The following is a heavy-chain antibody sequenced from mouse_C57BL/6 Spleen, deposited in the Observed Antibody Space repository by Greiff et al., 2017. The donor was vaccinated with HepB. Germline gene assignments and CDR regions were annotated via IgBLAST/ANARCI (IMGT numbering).Heavy chain of an antibody. CDR3: ARDRYDYDGAYAMDY. Sequence: QVQLQQSGAELVKPGASVKISCKASGYAFSSYWMNWVKQRPGKGLEWIGQIYPGDGDTNYNGKFKGKATLTADKSSSTAYMQLSSLTSEDSAVYFCARDRYDYDGAYAMDYWGQGTSVTVSS. CDR1: GYAFSSYW. J-gene: IGHJ4*01. D-gene: IGHD2-4*01. V-gene: IGHV1-80*01. CDR2: IYPGDGDT.